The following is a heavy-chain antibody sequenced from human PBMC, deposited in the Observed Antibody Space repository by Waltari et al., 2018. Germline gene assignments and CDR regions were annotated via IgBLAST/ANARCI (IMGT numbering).Heavy chain of an antibody. CDR3: ARGEGYSSGFYYYYGMDV. D-gene: IGHD6-19*01. CDR2: IIPIFGTA. CDR1: GGTFSSYA. Sequence: QVQLVQSGAEVKKPGSSVKVSCKASGGTFSSYAISWVRQAPGQGLEWMGGIIPIFGTANYAQKFQGRVTITADESTSTAYMELSSLRSEDTAVYYCARGEGYSSGFYYYYGMDVWGQGTTVTVSS. J-gene: IGHJ6*02. V-gene: IGHV1-69*13.